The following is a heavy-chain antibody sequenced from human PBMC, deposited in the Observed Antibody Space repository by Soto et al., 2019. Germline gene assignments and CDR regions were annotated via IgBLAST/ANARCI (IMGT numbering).Heavy chain of an antibody. J-gene: IGHJ6*03. D-gene: IGHD3-10*01. Sequence: ASVKVSCKASGYTFTSYDINWVRQATGQGLEWMGWMNPNSGNTGYAQKFQGRVTMTRNTSISTAYMELSSLRSEDTAVYYCARGLLWFGENYYYYYMDVWGKGTTVTVSS. CDR1: GYTFTSYD. CDR3: ARGLLWFGENYYYYYMDV. CDR2: MNPNSGNT. V-gene: IGHV1-8*01.